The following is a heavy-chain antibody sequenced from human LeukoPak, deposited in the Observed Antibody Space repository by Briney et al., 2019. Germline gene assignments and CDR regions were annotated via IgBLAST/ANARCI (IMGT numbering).Heavy chain of an antibody. D-gene: IGHD3-10*01. CDR1: GFTFSSYG. V-gene: IGHV3-30*03. CDR2: ISYDGSNK. Sequence: GGSLRLSCAASGFTFSSYGMHWVRQAPGKGLEWVAVISYDGSNKYYADSVKGRFTISRDNSKSTLYLQMNSLRAEDTAVYYCVGVLLWFGELGTLSDAFDIWGQGTMVTVSS. CDR3: VGVLLWFGELGTLSDAFDI. J-gene: IGHJ3*02.